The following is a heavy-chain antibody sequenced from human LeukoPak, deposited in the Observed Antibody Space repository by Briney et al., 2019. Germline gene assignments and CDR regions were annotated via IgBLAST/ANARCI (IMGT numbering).Heavy chain of an antibody. D-gene: IGHD5-18*01. CDR1: GFIFRDYA. Sequence: GGSLRLACAASGFIFRDYAMTWVRQAPGKGLEWVSGISGSGLSTYYADSVKGRFTISRDNSKNTLYLQMSSLRAEDTAIYYCANQYSYGLFDKGGRGTLVTVSS. CDR2: ISGSGLST. CDR3: ANQYSYGLFDK. V-gene: IGHV3-23*01. J-gene: IGHJ4*02.